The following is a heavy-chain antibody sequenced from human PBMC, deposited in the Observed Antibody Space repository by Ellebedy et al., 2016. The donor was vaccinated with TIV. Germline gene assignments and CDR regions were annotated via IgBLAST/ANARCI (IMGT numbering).Heavy chain of an antibody. J-gene: IGHJ4*02. CDR2: FSSSGTFI. D-gene: IGHD1-20*01. V-gene: IGHV3-21*05. CDR1: GFTLSSFS. Sequence: PGGSLRLSCEVSGFTLSSFSMNWVRQAPGKGLEWVSYFSSSGTFIWYADSVRGRFTISRDNAKNSLFLQMYSLRAEDTAIYYCVRDHNWAFDYWGQGILVTVSS. CDR3: VRDHNWAFDY.